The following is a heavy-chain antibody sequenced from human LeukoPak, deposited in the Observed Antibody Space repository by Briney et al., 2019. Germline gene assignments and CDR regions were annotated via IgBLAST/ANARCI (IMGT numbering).Heavy chain of an antibody. CDR3: AKGYSSGWYAFDS. CDR2: IHGGT. Sequence: GGSLRLSCAASGFPFSSYAMGWVRQAPGKGLEWVSTIHGGTYYADSVRGRFTIARDNSKNTPYLQMTSLRADDTALYYCAKGYSSGWYAFDSWGQGTLVTVSS. CDR1: GFPFSSYA. J-gene: IGHJ4*02. V-gene: IGHV3-23*01. D-gene: IGHD6-19*01.